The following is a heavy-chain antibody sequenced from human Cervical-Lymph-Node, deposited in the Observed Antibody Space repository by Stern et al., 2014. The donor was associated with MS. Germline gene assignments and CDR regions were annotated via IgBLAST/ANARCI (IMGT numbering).Heavy chain of an antibody. J-gene: IGHJ5*02. CDR2: VFYHGNT. V-gene: IGHV4-39*01. CDR3: ARGAVAIVASTFSVWFDP. Sequence: QVQLQESGPGLVKPSETLSLTCTVSGGSITNLTYYWGWIRQPPGKGLEWIGSVFYHGNTNYNPSLRSRVTISVDTSKNQFSLKLPSVTAADTAVYYCARGAVAIVASTFSVWFDPWGQGTLVTVSS. D-gene: IGHD2-15*01. CDR1: GGSITNLTYY.